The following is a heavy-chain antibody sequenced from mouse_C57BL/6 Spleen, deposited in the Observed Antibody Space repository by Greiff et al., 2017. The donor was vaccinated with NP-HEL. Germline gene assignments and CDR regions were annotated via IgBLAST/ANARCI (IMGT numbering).Heavy chain of an antibody. J-gene: IGHJ2*01. CDR2: IYPGNSDT. CDR3: TRSITTVVAPFDC. D-gene: IGHD1-1*01. CDR1: GYTFTSYW. V-gene: IGHV1-5*01. Sequence: VQLKESGTVLARPGASVKMSCKTSGYTFTSYWMHWVKQRPGQGLEWIGAIYPGNSDTSYNQKFKGKAKLTAVTSASTASMKLRSLTNEDSAAYYCTRSITTVVAPFDCWGQSATLAVST.